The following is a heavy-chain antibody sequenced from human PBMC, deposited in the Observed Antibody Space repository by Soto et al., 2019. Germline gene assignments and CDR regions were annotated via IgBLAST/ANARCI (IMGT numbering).Heavy chain of an antibody. D-gene: IGHD6-6*01. CDR1: GFTFSSYG. CDR2: ISSSSSYI. CDR3: ARGGSVRSYSSSLRPGLQFDY. V-gene: IGHV3-21*01. J-gene: IGHJ4*02. Sequence: PGGSLRLSCAASGFTFSSYGMNWVRQAPGKGLEWVSSISSSSSYIYYADSVKGRFTISRDNAKNSLYLQMNSLRAEDTAVYYCARGGSVRSYSSSLRPGLQFDYWGQGTLVTVSS.